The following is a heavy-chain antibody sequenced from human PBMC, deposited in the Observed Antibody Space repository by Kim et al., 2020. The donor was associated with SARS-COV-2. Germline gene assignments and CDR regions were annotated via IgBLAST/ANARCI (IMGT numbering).Heavy chain of an antibody. CDR3: ARPKWATDNWFDP. Sequence: YSPSFQGHVTISADKSISTAYLQWSSLKASDTAMYYCARPKWATDNWFDPWGQGTLVTVSS. J-gene: IGHJ5*02. V-gene: IGHV5-10-1*01. D-gene: IGHD1-26*01.